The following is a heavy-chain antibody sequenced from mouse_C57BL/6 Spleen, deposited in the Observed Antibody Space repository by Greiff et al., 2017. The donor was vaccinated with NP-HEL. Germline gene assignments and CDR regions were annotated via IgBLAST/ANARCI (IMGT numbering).Heavy chain of an antibody. V-gene: IGHV3-6*01. CDR3: ARGGPHWYFDV. J-gene: IGHJ1*03. CDR2: ISYDGSN. Sequence: VQLKESGPGLVKPSQSLSLTCSVTGYSITSGYYWNWIRQFPGNKLEWMGYISYDGSNNYNPSLKNRISITRDTSKNQFFLKLNSVTTEDTATYYCARGGPHWYFDVWGTGTTVTVSS. CDR1: GYSITSGYY.